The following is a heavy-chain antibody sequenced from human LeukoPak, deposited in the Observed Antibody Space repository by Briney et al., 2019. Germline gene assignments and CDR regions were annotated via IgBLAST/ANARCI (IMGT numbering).Heavy chain of an antibody. V-gene: IGHV3-30*18. Sequence: GGSLRLSCAASGFTFSSYGMHWVRQAPGKGLEWVAVISYDGSNKYYADSVKGRFTISRDNSKNTLYLQMNSLRAEDTAVYYCAKNAAGIAAAGTLFDYWGQGTLVTVSS. CDR3: AKNAAGIAAAGTLFDY. J-gene: IGHJ4*02. CDR1: GFTFSSYG. D-gene: IGHD6-13*01. CDR2: ISYDGSNK.